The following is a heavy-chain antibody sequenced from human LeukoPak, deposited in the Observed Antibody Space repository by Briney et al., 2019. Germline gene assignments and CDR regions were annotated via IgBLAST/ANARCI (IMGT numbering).Heavy chain of an antibody. CDR3: TIRPGNYDN. CDR1: GFTFSDYY. CDR2: IKSKTDGGTT. Sequence: GGSLRLSCAASGFTFSDYYMSWVRQAPGKGLEWVGRIKSKTDGGTTDYAAPVKDRFTISRDDSKNTLYLQMNSLKTEDTAVYYCTIRPGNYDNWGRGTLVTVSS. J-gene: IGHJ4*02. V-gene: IGHV3-15*01. D-gene: IGHD3-9*01.